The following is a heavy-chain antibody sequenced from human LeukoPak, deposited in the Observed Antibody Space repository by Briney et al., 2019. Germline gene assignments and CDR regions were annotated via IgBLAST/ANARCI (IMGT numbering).Heavy chain of an antibody. D-gene: IGHD3-22*01. V-gene: IGHV1-2*02. CDR3: ARDSVRYYDSSGYYGTLQFDY. Sequence: ASVKVSCKASGYTFTGHYMHWVRQAPGQGLEWMGWINPNSGGTNYAQKFQGRVTMTRDTSISTAYMELSRLRSDDTAVHYCARDSVRYYDSSGYYGTLQFDYWGQGTLVTVSS. J-gene: IGHJ4*02. CDR1: GYTFTGHY. CDR2: INPNSGGT.